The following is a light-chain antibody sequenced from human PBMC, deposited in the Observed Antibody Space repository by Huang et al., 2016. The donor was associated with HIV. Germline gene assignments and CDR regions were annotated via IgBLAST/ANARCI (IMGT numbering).Light chain of an antibody. CDR2: DAS. CDR3: QQRSNWPRT. V-gene: IGKV3-11*01. J-gene: IGKJ1*01. CDR1: QSVSSY. Sequence: EIVLTQSPATLSLSPGERATLSCRASQSVSSYLAGYQQKPGQAPRLLIYDASSRATGIPAMFSGSGSGTDFTLTISSLEPEDCAVYYCQQRSNWPRTFGRGTE.